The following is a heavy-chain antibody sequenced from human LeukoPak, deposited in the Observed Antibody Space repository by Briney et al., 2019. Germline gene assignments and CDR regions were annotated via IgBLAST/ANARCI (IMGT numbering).Heavy chain of an antibody. CDR1: GGSISSYY. J-gene: IGHJ4*02. Sequence: SETLSLTCTVSGGSISSYYWSWIRQPPGKGLEWIGYIYYSGSTNYNPSLKSRVTISVDTSKNQFSLKLSSVTAADTAVYYCARRDGYNSYYFDYWGQGTLVTVSS. CDR3: ARRDGYNSYYFDY. CDR2: IYYSGST. D-gene: IGHD5-24*01. V-gene: IGHV4-59*08.